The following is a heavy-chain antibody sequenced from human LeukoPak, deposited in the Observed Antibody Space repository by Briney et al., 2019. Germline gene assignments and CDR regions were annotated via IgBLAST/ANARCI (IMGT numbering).Heavy chain of an antibody. V-gene: IGHV3-74*01. CDR2: IKSDGSTT. J-gene: IGHJ3*01. CDR3: TRETRAAMVTVGAFDV. D-gene: IGHD5-18*01. CDR1: GFTFSNYW. Sequence: PGGSLRLSCAASGFTFSNYWMHWVRPAQGKGLVWVSRIKSDGSTTSDADSVKGRFIISRDSAKNTLYLEMNSLTAEDTAVYYCTRETRAAMVTVGAFDVWGKGTMVTVSP.